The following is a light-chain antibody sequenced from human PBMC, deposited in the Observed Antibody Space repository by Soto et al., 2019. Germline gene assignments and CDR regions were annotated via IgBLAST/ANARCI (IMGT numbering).Light chain of an antibody. J-gene: IGLJ3*02. Sequence: QSVLTQPASVSGSPGQSITISCTGTSSDVGAYDYVSWYQQNPGKAPKLIISEVSDRPSGVSNRFSGSKSGNTAFLTISGLQAEDEADYFCSSYTTTNTLWVFGGGTKVTVL. CDR1: SSDVGAYDY. V-gene: IGLV2-14*01. CDR3: SSYTTTNTLWV. CDR2: EVS.